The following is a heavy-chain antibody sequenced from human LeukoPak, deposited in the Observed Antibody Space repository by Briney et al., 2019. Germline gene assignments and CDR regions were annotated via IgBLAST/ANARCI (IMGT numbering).Heavy chain of an antibody. V-gene: IGHV4-59*08. Sequence: SETLSLTCTVSGGSISNYYWSWIRQPPGKGLEWIGYIFYTGSTNYNPSLKSRVTISVDTSKNQFSLKLTSVTAADTAVYYCARPQLGAVPAHHAFDIWGQGTKVTVSS. CDR3: ARPQLGAVPAHHAFDI. CDR2: IFYTGST. J-gene: IGHJ3*02. D-gene: IGHD6-19*01. CDR1: GGSISNYY.